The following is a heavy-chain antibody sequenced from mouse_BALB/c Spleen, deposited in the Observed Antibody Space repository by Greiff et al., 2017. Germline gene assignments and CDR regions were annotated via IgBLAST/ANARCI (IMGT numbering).Heavy chain of an antibody. CDR1: GYTFTSYW. CDR3: TRPYYYGSSYVAY. CDR2: IYPGSGST. V-gene: IGHV1S22*01. D-gene: IGHD1-1*01. J-gene: IGHJ3*01. Sequence: LQQPGSELVRPGASVKLSCKASGYTFTSYWMHWVKQRPGQGLEWIGNIYPGSGSTNYDEKFKSKATLTVDTSSSTAYMQLSSLTSEDSAVYYCTRPYYYGSSYVAYWGQGTLVTVSA.